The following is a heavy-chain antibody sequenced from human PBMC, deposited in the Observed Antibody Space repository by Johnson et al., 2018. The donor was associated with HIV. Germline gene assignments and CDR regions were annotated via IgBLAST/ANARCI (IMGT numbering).Heavy chain of an antibody. Sequence: QVQLVESGGGLVKPGGSLRLSCVTSGFGFSTYYMSWIRQAPGKGLECLSYISSSGSSIYYTDSVKGRFTISRDNTKKSLYLQMNSLTADDTAVYYCAIGRGEFPRHAFDIWGQGTMVTVSS. J-gene: IGHJ3*02. V-gene: IGHV3-11*04. CDR1: GFGFSTYY. CDR3: AIGRGEFPRHAFDI. D-gene: IGHD3-10*01. CDR2: ISSSGSSI.